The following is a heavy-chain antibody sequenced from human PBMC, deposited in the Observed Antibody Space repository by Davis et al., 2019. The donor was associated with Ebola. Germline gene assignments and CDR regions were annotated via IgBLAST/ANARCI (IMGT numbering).Heavy chain of an antibody. CDR1: GLTFSSYA. V-gene: IGHV3-23*01. CDR2: ISGSGGST. J-gene: IGHJ6*02. CDR3: ASTALPYYYYGMDV. Sequence: GGSLRLSCAASGLTFSSYAMSWVRQAPGKGLEWVSAISGSGGSTYYADSVKGRFTISRDNSKNTLYLQMNSLRAEDTAVYYCASTALPYYYYGMDVWGQGTTVTVSS. D-gene: IGHD2-21*02.